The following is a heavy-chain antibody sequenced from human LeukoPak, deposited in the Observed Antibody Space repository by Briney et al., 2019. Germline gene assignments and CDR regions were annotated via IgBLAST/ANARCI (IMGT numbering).Heavy chain of an antibody. V-gene: IGHV3-48*01. CDR1: GFTFSSYS. CDR3: AKGSRDHYFDY. J-gene: IGHJ4*02. Sequence: GGSLRLSCAASGFTFSSYSMNWVRQAPGKGLEWVSYISSSSSTIYYADSVKGRFTISRDNAKNSLYLQMNSLRAEDTAVYYCAKGSRDHYFDYWGQGTLVTVSS. CDR2: ISSSSSTI. D-gene: IGHD1-26*01.